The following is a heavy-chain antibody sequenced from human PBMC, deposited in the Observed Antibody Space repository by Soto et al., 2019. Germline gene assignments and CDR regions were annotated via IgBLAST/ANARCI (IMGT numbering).Heavy chain of an antibody. CDR1: GYTFTSYG. D-gene: IGHD6-6*01. Sequence: GASVKVSCKASGYTFTSYGISWVRQAPGQGLEWMGWISAYNGNTNYAQKLQGRVTMTTDTSTSTAYMELRSLRSDDTAVYYCARDQQLASFWYYYYGMDVWGQGTTVTVSS. J-gene: IGHJ6*02. V-gene: IGHV1-18*04. CDR2: ISAYNGNT. CDR3: ARDQQLASFWYYYYGMDV.